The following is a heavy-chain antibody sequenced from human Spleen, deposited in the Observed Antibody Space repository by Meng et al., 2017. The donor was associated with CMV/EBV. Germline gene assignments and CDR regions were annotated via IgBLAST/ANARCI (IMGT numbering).Heavy chain of an antibody. CDR3: ARVLPIYDFWSGYFDY. CDR2: INGDGTTT. CDR1: GFTFSTSW. Sequence: GESLKISCAASGFTFSTSWMHWVRQSPEKGLVWVSRINGDGTTTAHADSVKGRFTISRDNAKNMLYLQMSSLRADDTAVYYCARVLPIYDFWSGYFDYWGQGTLVTVSS. D-gene: IGHD3-3*01. J-gene: IGHJ4*02. V-gene: IGHV3-74*01.